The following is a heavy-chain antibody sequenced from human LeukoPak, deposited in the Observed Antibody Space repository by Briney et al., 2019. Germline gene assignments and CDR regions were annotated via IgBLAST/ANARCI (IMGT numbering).Heavy chain of an antibody. CDR2: ISYDGNNK. V-gene: IGHV3-30*04. Sequence: GRSLRLSRAASGFTFSSYAMHWVRQAPGKGLEWVAVISYDGNNKYYADSVKGRFTISRDNSKNTLYLQMNSLRAEDTAVFYCAASIPPASWGQGTLVTVSS. CDR1: GFTFSSYA. CDR3: AASIPPAS. D-gene: IGHD2-21*01. J-gene: IGHJ5*02.